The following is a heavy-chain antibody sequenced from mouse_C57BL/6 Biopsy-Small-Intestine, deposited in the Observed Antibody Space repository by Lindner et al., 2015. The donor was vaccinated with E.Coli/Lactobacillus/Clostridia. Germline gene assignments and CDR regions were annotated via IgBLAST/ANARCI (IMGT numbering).Heavy chain of an antibody. CDR3: ARHHYYGSSYDYFDY. Sequence: VQLQESGAELARPGASVKLSCKASGYTFTSYGISWVKQRTGQGLEWIGEIYPRSGNTYYNEKFKGKATLTADKSSSTAYMELRSLTSEDSAVYFCARHHYYGSSYDYFDYRGQGTTLTVSS. D-gene: IGHD1-1*01. CDR1: GYTFTSYG. CDR2: IYPRSGNT. J-gene: IGHJ2*01. V-gene: IGHV1-81*01.